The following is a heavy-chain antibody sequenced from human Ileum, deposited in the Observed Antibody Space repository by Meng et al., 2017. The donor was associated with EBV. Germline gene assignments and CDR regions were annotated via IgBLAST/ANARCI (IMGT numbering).Heavy chain of an antibody. V-gene: IGHV4-4*02. J-gene: IGHJ4*02. CDR1: GGSSSRDYW. CDR3: VRGGTYYLSY. Sequence: QAPRQVSAPGPVMPSETLSPTFASPGGSSSRDYWGSWVRQSPEKGLEWIGEMYPTGPTYYNPSLKGRVSISIDKSKNQLSLKLNSVTAADTAVYYCVRGGTYYLSYWGQGSLVTVSS. D-gene: IGHD1-26*01. CDR2: MYPTGPT.